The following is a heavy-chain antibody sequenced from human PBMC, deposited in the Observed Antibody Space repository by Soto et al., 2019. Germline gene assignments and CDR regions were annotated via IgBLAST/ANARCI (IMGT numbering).Heavy chain of an antibody. CDR3: AGNDFWSGYYGKDWFDP. Sequence: SETLSLTCTVSGGSISSYYWSWIRQPPGKGLEWIGYIYYSGSTNYNPSLKSRVTISVDTSKNQFSLKLSSVTAADTAVYYCAGNDFWSGYYGKDWFDPWGQGTLVTVSS. J-gene: IGHJ5*02. CDR2: IYYSGST. CDR1: GGSISSYY. V-gene: IGHV4-59*01. D-gene: IGHD3-3*01.